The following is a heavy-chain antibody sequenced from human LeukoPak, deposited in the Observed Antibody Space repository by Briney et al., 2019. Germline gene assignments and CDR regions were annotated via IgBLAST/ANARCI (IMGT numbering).Heavy chain of an antibody. CDR1: GFTFSSYA. V-gene: IGHV3-30-3*01. CDR2: ISYDGSNK. CDR3: ARDVVGEGVDY. D-gene: IGHD3-16*01. Sequence: GGSLRLSCAASGFTFSSYAMHWVRQAPGKGLEWVAVISYDGSNKYYADSVKGRFTISRDNSKNTLYLQMNSLRAEDTAVYYCARDVVGEGVDYWGQGTLVTVSS. J-gene: IGHJ4*02.